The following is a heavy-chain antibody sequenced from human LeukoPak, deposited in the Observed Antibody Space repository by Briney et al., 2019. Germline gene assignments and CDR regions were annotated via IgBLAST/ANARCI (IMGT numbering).Heavy chain of an antibody. V-gene: IGHV4-59*02. CDR2: VYYSVST. CDR1: GGSVSSYY. D-gene: IGHD3-16*01. J-gene: IGHJ2*01. CDR3: AREANTPTARYWYFDL. Sequence: SETLSLTCTLSGGSVSSYYWSWGRQSPGKGLGWIGYVYYSVSTNYNPALQSRVTISLDTPENQFSLKLSSVTAADTAVYYCAREANTPTARYWYFDLWGGGAQVTVSS.